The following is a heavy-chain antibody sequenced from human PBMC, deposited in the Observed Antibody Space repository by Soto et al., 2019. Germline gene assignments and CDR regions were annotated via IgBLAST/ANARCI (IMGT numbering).Heavy chain of an antibody. D-gene: IGHD3-3*01. V-gene: IGHV3-48*02. J-gene: IGHJ6*02. CDR3: ARDPRRQHYDFWSGSSARYGMDV. Sequence: GGSLRLSCAASGFTFSSYSMNWVRQAPGKGLEWVSYISSSSSTIYYADSVKGRFTISRDNAKNSLYLQMNSLRDEDAAVYYCARDPRRQHYDFWSGSSARYGMDVWGQGTTVTVSS. CDR2: ISSSSSTI. CDR1: GFTFSSYS.